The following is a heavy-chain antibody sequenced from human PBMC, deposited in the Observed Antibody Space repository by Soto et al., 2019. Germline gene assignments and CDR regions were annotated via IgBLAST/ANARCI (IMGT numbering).Heavy chain of an antibody. Sequence: QVQLQESGQGLVKPSETLSLTCTDSGGSISSYYWSCIRQPPGKGLEWIGYIYYSGSTNYNPSLKSLVTISVDTSRNQFSLKLSSVTAADTAVYYCAMKTWGRIGYWGQGTLVTVSS. CDR2: IYYSGST. V-gene: IGHV4-59*01. J-gene: IGHJ4*02. D-gene: IGHD7-27*01. CDR3: AMKTWGRIGY. CDR1: GGSISSYY.